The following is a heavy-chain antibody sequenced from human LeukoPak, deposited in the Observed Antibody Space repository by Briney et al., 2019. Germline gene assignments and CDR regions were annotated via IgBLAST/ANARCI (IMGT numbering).Heavy chain of an antibody. CDR2: IHYSGST. D-gene: IGHD3-10*01. J-gene: IGHJ4*02. CDR1: GASISSYY. CDR3: ARVRSGSYYRGIFDY. Sequence: KPSETLSLTCTVSGASISSYYWSWDRQPPGKGIEWVGNIHYSGSTEYNASLRSRVTISVDTTKNQYSLKLSSVTAADTAVYYCARVRSGSYYRGIFDYWGQGTLVTVSS. V-gene: IGHV4-59*01.